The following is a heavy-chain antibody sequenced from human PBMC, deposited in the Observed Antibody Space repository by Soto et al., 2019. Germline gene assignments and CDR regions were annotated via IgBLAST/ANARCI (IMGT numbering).Heavy chain of an antibody. CDR3: ARGTHNPAAADY. CDR1: GGSISSGGYY. V-gene: IGHV4-31*03. J-gene: IGHJ4*02. Sequence: LSLTCTVSGGSISSGGYYWSWIRQHPGKGLEWIGYIYYSGSTYYNPSLKSRVTISVDTSKNQFSLKLSSVTAADTAVYFCARGTHNPAAADYWGQGTLVTVSS. D-gene: IGHD6-13*01. CDR2: IYYSGST.